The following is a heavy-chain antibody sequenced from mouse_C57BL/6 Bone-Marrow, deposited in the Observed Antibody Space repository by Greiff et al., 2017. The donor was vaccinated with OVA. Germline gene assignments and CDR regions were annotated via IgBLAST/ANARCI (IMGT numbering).Heavy chain of an antibody. Sequence: QVQLQQSGAELVRPGASVKLSCKASGYTFTNSWIGWAKQRPGHGLEWIGGIYPGGGYTNYNAKFQGKATLTADKSSSTAYMQISSLTSEDSAIDYGARWHYGGSVDDWGKGTSVTVSS. D-gene: IGHD1-1*01. V-gene: IGHV1-63*01. CDR1: GYTFTNSW. CDR2: IYPGGGYT. J-gene: IGHJ1*03. CDR3: ARWHYGGSVDD.